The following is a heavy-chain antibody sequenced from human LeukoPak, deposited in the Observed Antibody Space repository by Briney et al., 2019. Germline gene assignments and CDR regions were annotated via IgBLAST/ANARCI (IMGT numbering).Heavy chain of an antibody. CDR3: ARLHYDSLTGRLDY. CDR2: ISSSGSTI. J-gene: IGHJ4*02. Sequence: PGGSLRLSCAASGFTFSDYYMSWIRQAPGKGLEEVSYISSSGSTIYYADSVKGRFTISRDNDENSLYLQMNSLRAEDTAVYYCARLHYDSLTGRLDYWGPGTLVTISS. CDR1: GFTFSDYY. V-gene: IGHV3-11*01. D-gene: IGHD3-22*01.